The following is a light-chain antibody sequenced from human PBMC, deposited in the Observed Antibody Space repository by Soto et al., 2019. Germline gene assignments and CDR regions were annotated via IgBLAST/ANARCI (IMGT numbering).Light chain of an antibody. CDR2: DVT. J-gene: IGLJ2*01. Sequence: QSALTQPPSASGSPGQSVTISCTGASSDVGKYNFVSWYQQHPGKAPKFMIYDVTERPSGVPDRFSGSKSGNTASLTVYGLQAEDEADYYCTSYAGSSIPVVFGGGTKLTVL. CDR3: TSYAGSSIPVV. V-gene: IGLV2-8*01. CDR1: SSDVGKYNF.